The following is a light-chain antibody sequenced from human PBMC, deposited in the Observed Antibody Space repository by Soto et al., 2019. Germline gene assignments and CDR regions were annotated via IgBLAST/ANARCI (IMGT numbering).Light chain of an antibody. Sequence: EIVLTQSPGTLSLSPGERATLSCRASQDVRRSYLAWYQQKPGQAPRLLFYGASNRGTGIPDRFSGSGSGTDFTLTISRLEPEDFAVYYCQQYGSSPLYTFGQGTKLEIK. CDR1: QDVRRSY. CDR2: GAS. CDR3: QQYGSSPLYT. V-gene: IGKV3-20*01. J-gene: IGKJ2*01.